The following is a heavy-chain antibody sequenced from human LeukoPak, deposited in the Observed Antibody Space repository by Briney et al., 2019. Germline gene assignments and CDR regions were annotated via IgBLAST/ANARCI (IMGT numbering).Heavy chain of an antibody. J-gene: IGHJ5*02. Sequence: ASVKVSCKASGYTFTSYGISWVRQAPGQGLEWMGTINPSRGSTTYAQRFQDRVTLTRDTSTSTVYMELSSLRSEDTAVYYCARDLRIFGVAYWFDPWGQGTLVTVSS. CDR2: INPSRGST. V-gene: IGHV1-46*01. CDR3: ARDLRIFGVAYWFDP. CDR1: GYTFTSYG. D-gene: IGHD3-3*01.